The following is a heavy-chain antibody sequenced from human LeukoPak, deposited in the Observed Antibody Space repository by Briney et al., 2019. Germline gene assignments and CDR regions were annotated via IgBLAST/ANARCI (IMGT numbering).Heavy chain of an antibody. CDR3: ARRAGAYSHPYDY. Sequence: GGSLRFSCAASGITFSSYGMTWVRQAPGKGLEWVSGISGSGGNTYYADSVKGRFTSSRDNSKNTLYLQMNSLRAEDTAVYYCARRAGAYSHPYDYWGQGTLVTVSS. CDR2: ISGSGGNT. J-gene: IGHJ4*02. V-gene: IGHV3-23*01. D-gene: IGHD4/OR15-4a*01. CDR1: GITFSSYG.